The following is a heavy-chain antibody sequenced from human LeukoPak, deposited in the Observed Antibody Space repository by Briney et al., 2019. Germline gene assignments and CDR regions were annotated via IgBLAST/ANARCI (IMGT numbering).Heavy chain of an antibody. V-gene: IGHV4-31*03. D-gene: IGHD6-19*01. CDR1: GGSISSGGYY. CDR3: ARYSSGWYTAFDY. Sequence: SQTLSLTCTVSGGSISSGGYYWSWIRQQPGKGLEWIGYIYYSGSTYYNPSLKSRVTISVDTSKNQFSLKLSSVTAADTAVYYCARYSSGWYTAFDYWGQGTLVTVSS. CDR2: IYYSGST. J-gene: IGHJ4*02.